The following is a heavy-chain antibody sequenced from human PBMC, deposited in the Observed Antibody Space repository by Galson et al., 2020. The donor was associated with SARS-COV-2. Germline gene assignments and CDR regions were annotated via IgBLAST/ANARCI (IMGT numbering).Heavy chain of an antibody. V-gene: IGHV3-23*01. CDR2: LSASGGST. J-gene: IGHJ4*02. Sequence: GESLKISCAASGFTFSSYAMSWVRQAPGKGLEWVSALSASGGSTYYADSVKGRFTISRDNSKNTLHLQMNSLRAEDTAVYYCAKDGGLWGYDLWAGYYPYFDYGGQGTLVTAPS. D-gene: IGHD3-3*01. CDR3: AKDGGLWGYDLWAGYYPYFDY. CDR1: GFTFSSYA.